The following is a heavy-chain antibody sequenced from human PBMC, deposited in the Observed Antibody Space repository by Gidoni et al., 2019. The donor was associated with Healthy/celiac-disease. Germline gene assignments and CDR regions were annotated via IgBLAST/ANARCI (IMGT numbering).Heavy chain of an antibody. CDR3: TRSVAGSIDY. CDR2: IRSKAYGGTT. CDR1: GFTFGDDA. V-gene: IGHV3-49*03. D-gene: IGHD6-19*01. Sequence: EVQLVESGGGLVQPGRSLRLSCTASGFTFGDDAMSWFRQAPGKGLEWVGFIRSKAYGGTTEYAASVKGRFTISRDDSKSIAYLQMNSLKTEDTAVYYCTRSVAGSIDYWGQGTLVTVSS. J-gene: IGHJ4*02.